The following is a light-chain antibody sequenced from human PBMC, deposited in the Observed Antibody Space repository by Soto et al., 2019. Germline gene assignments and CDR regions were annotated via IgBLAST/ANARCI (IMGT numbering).Light chain of an antibody. J-gene: IGLJ1*01. CDR1: SSDDGSHNY. Sequence: QSALTQPASVSGSPGQSITISCTGTSSDDGSHNYVSWYQQHPGKPPALIISEVSNRPSGVSSRFSGSKSGTSASLATTGLQAEDEADDYCQSYDSSLSGYVFGGGTKVTVL. CDR3: QSYDSSLSGYV. V-gene: IGLV2-14*01. CDR2: EVS.